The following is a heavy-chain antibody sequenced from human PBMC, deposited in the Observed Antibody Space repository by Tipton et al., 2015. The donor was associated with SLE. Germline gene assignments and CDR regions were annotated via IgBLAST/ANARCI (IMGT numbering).Heavy chain of an antibody. CDR2: INPHTGGT. V-gene: IGHV1-2*06. CDR1: GYTFTGYY. D-gene: IGHD3-22*01. Sequence: QVQLVQSGAEVKNVGASVRVSCKASGYTFTGYYIHWVRQAPGQGLEWMGRINPHTGGTSYAQSFQGRVTMTRDTSISTAYMELSRLRSDDTAVYYCARVPLEYQLIVYFDYWGQGTLVTVSS. J-gene: IGHJ4*02. CDR3: ARVPLEYQLIVYFDY.